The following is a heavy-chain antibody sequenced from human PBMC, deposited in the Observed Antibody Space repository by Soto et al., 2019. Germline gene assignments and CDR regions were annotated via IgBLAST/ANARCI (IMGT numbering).Heavy chain of an antibody. CDR3: ARGLYYYDSSGYYQYFDY. J-gene: IGHJ4*02. D-gene: IGHD3-22*01. CDR1: GGSFSGYY. Sequence: PSATPSLTGAVYGGSFSGYYWGWIRQPPGKGLEWIGEINHSGSTNYNPSLKSRVTTSVDTSKNQFSLKLSSVTAADTAVYYWARGLYYYDSSGYYQYFDYWGQGTLVAVSS. V-gene: IGHV4-34*01. CDR2: INHSGST.